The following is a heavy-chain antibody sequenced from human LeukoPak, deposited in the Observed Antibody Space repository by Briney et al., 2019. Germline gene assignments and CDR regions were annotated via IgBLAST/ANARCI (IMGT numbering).Heavy chain of an antibody. D-gene: IGHD5-24*01. V-gene: IGHV1-46*01. Sequence: ASVKVSCKASGYTFTSYYMYWVQQAPGQGLEWMGIINPSGGSTSYAQKFQGRVTMTRDTSTSTVYMELSSLRSEDTAVYYCARDQEMATISLQWSYFDYWGQGTLVTVSS. J-gene: IGHJ4*02. CDR1: GYTFTSYY. CDR2: INPSGGST. CDR3: ARDQEMATISLQWSYFDY.